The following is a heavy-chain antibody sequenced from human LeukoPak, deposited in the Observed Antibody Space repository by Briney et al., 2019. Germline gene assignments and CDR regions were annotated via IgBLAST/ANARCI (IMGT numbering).Heavy chain of an antibody. Sequence: SETLSLTGTVSGYSISSGYYWGWIRQPPGKGLEWIGSIYHSGSTNYNPSLKSRVTISVDTSKNQFSLKLTSVSAADTAVYYCASITAAGYFQHWGQGTLVTVS. V-gene: IGHV4-38-2*02. J-gene: IGHJ1*01. CDR3: ASITAAGYFQH. CDR1: GYSISSGYY. D-gene: IGHD6-6*01. CDR2: IYHSGST.